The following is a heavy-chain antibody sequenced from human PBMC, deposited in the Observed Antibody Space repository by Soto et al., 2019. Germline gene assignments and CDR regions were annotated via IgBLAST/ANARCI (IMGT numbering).Heavy chain of an antibody. V-gene: IGHV6-1*01. CDR3: ARAFAGTIQH. CDR1: GDSISSNNGA. Sequence: QVQLQQSGPGQVKPSQTLALTCAISGDSISSNNGAWNWIRQSPSRGLEWLGRTYYRSKWYYDYAESVKSRIIINPDTSKNQFSLHLSSVTPEDTALYCCARAFAGTIQHWGQGTLVTVSS. D-gene: IGHD6-13*01. CDR2: TYYRSKWYY. J-gene: IGHJ1*01.